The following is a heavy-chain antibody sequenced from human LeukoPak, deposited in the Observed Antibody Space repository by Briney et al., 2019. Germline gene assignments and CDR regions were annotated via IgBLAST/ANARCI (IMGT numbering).Heavy chain of an antibody. Sequence: GGSLRLSCAASGFTFSRNGMTWVRQAPGKGLEWVANINQDGSEKYYVDSVKGRFTISRDNAKNSLYLQMNSLRAEDTAVYYCARASGDSRGHYQGFDSWGQGTLVTVSS. CDR2: INQDGSEK. D-gene: IGHD3-22*01. V-gene: IGHV3-7*01. J-gene: IGHJ4*02. CDR1: GFTFSRNG. CDR3: ARASGDSRGHYQGFDS.